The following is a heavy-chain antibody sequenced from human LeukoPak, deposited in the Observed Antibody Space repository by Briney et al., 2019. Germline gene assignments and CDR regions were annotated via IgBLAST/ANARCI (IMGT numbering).Heavy chain of an antibody. D-gene: IGHD5-18*01. CDR1: RGSLSSYY. V-gene: IGHV4-59*08. J-gene: IGHJ3*02. Sequence: SETLSLTCTISRGSLSSYYWSWIRQSPGKGPEWIGYIYYSGGTNYNLSLESRVTISVDRSTNQFSLKVRSVTAADTAVYYCARCRFSYGDNDAFDIWGEGTMVTVSS. CDR3: ARCRFSYGDNDAFDI. CDR2: IYYSGGT.